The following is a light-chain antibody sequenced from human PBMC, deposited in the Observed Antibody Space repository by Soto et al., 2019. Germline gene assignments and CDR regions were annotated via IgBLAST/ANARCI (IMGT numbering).Light chain of an antibody. CDR2: DAS. Sequence: EIVLTQSPGTLSLSPGERATLSCRASQSVAGSYLAWYQQKPDQAPRLLIYDASSRATGIPDRFGGSGSGTDFTLTISRLEPEDFAVYYCQQYGSSPPWTFGQGTKVEIK. V-gene: IGKV3-20*01. CDR3: QQYGSSPPWT. CDR1: QSVAGSY. J-gene: IGKJ1*01.